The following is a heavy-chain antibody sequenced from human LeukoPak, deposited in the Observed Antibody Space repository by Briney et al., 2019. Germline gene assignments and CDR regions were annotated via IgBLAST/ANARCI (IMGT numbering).Heavy chain of an antibody. CDR2: IYHSGST. D-gene: IGHD3-3*01. J-gene: IGHJ4*02. V-gene: IGHV4-4*02. Sequence: SETLSLTCAVSGGSISSSNWWSWVRQPPGQGLEWIGEIYHSGSTNYNPSLKSRVTISVDKSKNQFSLKLSSVTAADTAVYYCASFLSSRGPYDFWSGYYPTLDYWGQGTLVTVSS. CDR1: GGSISSSNW. CDR3: ASFLSSRGPYDFWSGYYPTLDY.